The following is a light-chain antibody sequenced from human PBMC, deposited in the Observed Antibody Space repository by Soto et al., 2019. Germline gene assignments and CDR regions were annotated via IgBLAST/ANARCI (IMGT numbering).Light chain of an antibody. CDR1: QSVSSY. J-gene: IGKJ5*01. CDR2: DAS. V-gene: IGKV3-11*01. CDR3: QHRSSWPIT. Sequence: EIVLTQSPATLSLSPGERATLSCMASQSVSSYLAWYQQKPGQAPRLLIYDASNRATGIPARFSGSGSGTDFTLTISSLEPEDFAVYYCQHRSSWPITFGQGTRLEIK.